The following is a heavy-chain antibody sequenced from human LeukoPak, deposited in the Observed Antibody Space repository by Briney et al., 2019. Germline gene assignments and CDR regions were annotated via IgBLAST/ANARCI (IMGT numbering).Heavy chain of an antibody. CDR3: AKRSRDSSGYFDY. CDR2: ITGSGDYT. Sequence: GGSLRLSCAASGFTFSSYAMSWVRQAPGKGLEWVSAITGSGDYTNFADSVKGRLTISRDNSKNTLYLQMNSLRAEDTVVYYCAKRSRDSSGYFDYWGQGSLVTVSS. V-gene: IGHV3-23*01. D-gene: IGHD3-22*01. CDR1: GFTFSSYA. J-gene: IGHJ4*02.